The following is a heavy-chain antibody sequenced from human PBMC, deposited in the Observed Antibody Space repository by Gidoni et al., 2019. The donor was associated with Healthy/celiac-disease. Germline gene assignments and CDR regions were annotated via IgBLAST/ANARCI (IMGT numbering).Heavy chain of an antibody. Sequence: VKKPGASVKVSCKASGYTFTSYGISWVRQAPGQGLEWMGWISAYNGNTNYAQKLQGRVTMTTDTSTSTAYMELRSLRSDDTAVYYCARDSGSMGYYYDSSGYYSAFDYWGQGTLVTVSS. CDR3: ARDSGSMGYYYDSSGYYSAFDY. V-gene: IGHV1-18*01. CDR2: ISAYNGNT. J-gene: IGHJ4*02. D-gene: IGHD3-22*01. CDR1: GYTFTSYG.